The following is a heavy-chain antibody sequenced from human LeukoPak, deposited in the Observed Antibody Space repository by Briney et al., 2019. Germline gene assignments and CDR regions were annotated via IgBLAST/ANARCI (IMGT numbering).Heavy chain of an antibody. CDR3: AKDGGSSFYYIDY. J-gene: IGHJ4*02. CDR2: ISYDGSNK. CDR1: GFTFSSYG. V-gene: IGHV3-30*18. D-gene: IGHD6-13*01. Sequence: PGGSLRLSCAASGFTFSSYGMHWVRQAPGKGLEWVAVISYDGSNKYYADSVKGRFTISRDNSKNTLYLQMNSLRAEDTAVYYCAKDGGSSFYYIDYWGQGTLVTVSS.